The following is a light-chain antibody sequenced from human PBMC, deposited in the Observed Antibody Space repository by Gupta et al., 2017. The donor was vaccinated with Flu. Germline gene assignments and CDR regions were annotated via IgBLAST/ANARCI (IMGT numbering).Light chain of an antibody. J-gene: IGLJ1*01. CDR2: ENN. CDR1: SYNIGNYC. CDR3: GTWDSSVSAG. V-gene: IGLV1-51*02. Sequence: QKVTISCTGSSYNIGNYCVAWCHQLPRTTATLLIYENNNRPAGSPANFSGSKSGTTATLVITDLQTGDEDDYYCGTWDSSVSAGFGTGTKVTVL.